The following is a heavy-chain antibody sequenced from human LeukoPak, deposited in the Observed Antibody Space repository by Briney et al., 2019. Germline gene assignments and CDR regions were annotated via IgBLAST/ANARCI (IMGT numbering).Heavy chain of an antibody. CDR1: GYTFTSYY. Sequence: ASVKVSCKASGYTFTSYYMHWVRQAPGQGLEWMGIINPSGGSTSYAQKFQGRVTMTRDTSTSTVYMELSGLRSEDTAVYYCARDLGSVVVVAALDYWGQGTLVTVSS. CDR3: ARDLGSVVVVAALDY. D-gene: IGHD2-15*01. V-gene: IGHV1-46*01. J-gene: IGHJ4*02. CDR2: INPSGGST.